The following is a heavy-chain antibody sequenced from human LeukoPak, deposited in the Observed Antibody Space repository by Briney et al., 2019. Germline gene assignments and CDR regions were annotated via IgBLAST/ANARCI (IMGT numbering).Heavy chain of an antibody. Sequence: GGSLRLSCAASGFTFSSYSMNWVRQAPGKGLEWVSCISSSSSYIYYGDSVKGRFTISRDNAKNSLYLQMNSLRAEDTAVYYCARDRWFDPWGQGTLVTVSS. CDR1: GFTFSSYS. CDR2: ISSSSSYI. V-gene: IGHV3-21*01. CDR3: ARDRWFDP. J-gene: IGHJ5*02.